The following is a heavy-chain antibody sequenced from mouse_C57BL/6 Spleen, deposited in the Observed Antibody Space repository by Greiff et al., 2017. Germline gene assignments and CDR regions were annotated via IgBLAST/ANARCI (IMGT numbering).Heavy chain of an antibody. CDR1: GFSLTSYG. J-gene: IGHJ4*01. CDR2: IWSGGST. V-gene: IGHV2-2*01. Sequence: QVQLKQSGPGLVQPSQSLSLTCTVSGFSLTSYGVHWVRQSPGKGLEWLGVIWSGGSTDYNAAFISRLSISKDKSKSQVFFKMNSLQADDTAIYYCARTEFFEDAMDYWGQGTSVTVSS. CDR3: ARTEFFEDAMDY.